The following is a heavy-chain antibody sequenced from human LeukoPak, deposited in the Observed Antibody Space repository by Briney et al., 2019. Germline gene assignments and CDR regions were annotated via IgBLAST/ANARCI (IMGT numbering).Heavy chain of an antibody. Sequence: GGSLRLSCAASGFTFSSYAMSWVRQAPGKGLEWVSAISGSGGSTYYADSVKGRFTISRDNSKNTLYLQMNSLRAEDTAVYHCAREGGSNHDAFDIWGQGTMVTVSS. V-gene: IGHV3-23*01. J-gene: IGHJ3*02. D-gene: IGHD2-2*01. CDR3: AREGGSNHDAFDI. CDR2: ISGSGGST. CDR1: GFTFSSYA.